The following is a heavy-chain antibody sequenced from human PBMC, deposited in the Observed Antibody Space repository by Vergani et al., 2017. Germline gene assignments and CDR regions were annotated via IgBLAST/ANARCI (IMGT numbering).Heavy chain of an antibody. CDR2: ISGSGGST. Sequence: EVQLLESGGDLVQPGGSLRLSCAASGFTFNHYAMNWVRQAPGKGLEWVSGISGSGGSTYYAGSVKGRFTISRDSSKNTLYLQMNSLSAEDTAVYYCAKAKPRNSGYDYLDYYHAMDVWGQGTTVTVSS. D-gene: IGHD5-12*01. CDR3: AKAKPRNSGYDYLDYYHAMDV. J-gene: IGHJ6*02. V-gene: IGHV3-23*01. CDR1: GFTFNHYA.